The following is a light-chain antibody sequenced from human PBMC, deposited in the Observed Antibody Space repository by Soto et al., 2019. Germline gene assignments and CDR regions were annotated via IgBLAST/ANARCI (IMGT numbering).Light chain of an antibody. CDR2: EGS. CDR1: SSDVGSYNL. J-gene: IGLJ1*01. CDR3: CSYAGSYTP. Sequence: QSALTQPASVSGSPGQSITISCTGTSSDVGSYNLVSWYQQHPGKAPKLMIYEGSKRPSGVSNRFSGSKSGNTASLTISGLQAEDEADYYCCSYAGSYTPFGTGTKVTVL. V-gene: IGLV2-23*01.